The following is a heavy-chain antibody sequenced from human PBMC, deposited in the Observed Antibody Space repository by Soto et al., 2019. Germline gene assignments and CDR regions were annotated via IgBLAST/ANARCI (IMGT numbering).Heavy chain of an antibody. D-gene: IGHD4-17*01. CDR1: GFTFSSYA. J-gene: IGHJ4*02. Sequence: EVQLLESGGCLVQPGGSLRLSCAASGFTFSSYAMSWVRQAPGKGLEWVSAISGSGGSTYYADSVKGRFTISRDNSKNTLYLQMNRLRAEDTPVYYCAKWEDYGDYWDYWGQGTLVTVSS. CDR2: ISGSGGST. V-gene: IGHV3-23*01. CDR3: AKWEDYGDYWDY.